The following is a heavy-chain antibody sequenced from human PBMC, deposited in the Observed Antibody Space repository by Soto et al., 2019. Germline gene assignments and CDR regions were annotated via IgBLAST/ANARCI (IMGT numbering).Heavy chain of an antibody. V-gene: IGHV4-30-2*01. Sequence: QLQLQESGSGLVKPSQTLSLTCAVSGGSIRSGGYSWSWIRQPPGKGLEWIGYIYHSGSTYYNPSLKSRVTLTVDRSKNQFSRKRSSVADADPAVYYFVRVPRPWGQGTPVTVAS. CDR3: VRVPRP. CDR2: IYHSGST. J-gene: IGHJ5*02. CDR1: GGSIRSGGYS.